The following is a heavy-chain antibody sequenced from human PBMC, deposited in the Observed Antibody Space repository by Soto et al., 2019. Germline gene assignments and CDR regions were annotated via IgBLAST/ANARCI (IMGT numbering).Heavy chain of an antibody. CDR2: IYSGGST. CDR1: GFTVSSNY. Sequence: GGSLRLSCAASGFTVSSNYMSWVRQAPGKGLEWVSVIYSGGSTYYADSVKGRFTISRHNSKNTLYLQMNSLRAEDTAVYYCARAQLDFWSGYYMDYWGQGTLVTVSS. J-gene: IGHJ4*02. D-gene: IGHD3-3*01. CDR3: ARAQLDFWSGYYMDY. V-gene: IGHV3-53*04.